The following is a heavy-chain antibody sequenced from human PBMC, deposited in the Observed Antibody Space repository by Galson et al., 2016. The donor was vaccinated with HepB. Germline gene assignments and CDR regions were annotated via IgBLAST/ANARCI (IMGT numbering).Heavy chain of an antibody. CDR1: GYTFTSNG. J-gene: IGHJ3*02. CDR2: ISASKGNT. CDR3: ARDRDHGLDN. D-gene: IGHD2-8*01. V-gene: IGHV1-18*04. Sequence: CKASGYTFTSNGISWVRQAPGQGLEWMGWISASKGNTNYAQKFQGRLTVTTDTSTRTAYMELRNLRSDDTAVYYCARDRDHGLDNWGQGTMVTVSS.